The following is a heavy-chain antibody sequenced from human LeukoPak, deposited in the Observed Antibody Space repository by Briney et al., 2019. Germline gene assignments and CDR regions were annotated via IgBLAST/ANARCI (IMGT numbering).Heavy chain of an antibody. CDR3: ARDSSSWYVSEH. D-gene: IGHD6-13*01. CDR2: INWNGGST. V-gene: IGHV3-20*04. CDR1: GFTFDDYG. Sequence: AGGSLRLSCAASGFTFDDYGMSWVRQAPGKGLEWVSGINWNGGSTGYADSVKGRFTISRDNAKNSLYLQMDSLRAEDTALYYCARDSSSWYVSEHWGQGTLVTVSS. J-gene: IGHJ1*01.